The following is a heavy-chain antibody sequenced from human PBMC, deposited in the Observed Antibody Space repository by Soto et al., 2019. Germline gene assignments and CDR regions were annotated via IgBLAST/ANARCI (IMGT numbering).Heavy chain of an antibody. Sequence: QEQLVESGGGVVQPGRSVRLSCVASGFTFSRYGIHWVRQAPAKGLEWITVISFDGGDKYYAGSVKGRFTVSRDNSKNTLYLQMNSLRVEDTAIYYCAKGQIVATGRGHYGLDVWGQGTTVTVSS. J-gene: IGHJ6*02. CDR2: ISFDGGDK. CDR1: GFTFSRYG. D-gene: IGHD5-12*01. CDR3: AKGQIVATGRGHYGLDV. V-gene: IGHV3-30*18.